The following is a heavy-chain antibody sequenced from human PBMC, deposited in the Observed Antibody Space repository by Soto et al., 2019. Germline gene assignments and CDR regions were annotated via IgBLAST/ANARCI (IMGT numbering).Heavy chain of an antibody. J-gene: IGHJ5*02. CDR2: IYHSGST. CDR1: SGSISSSNW. CDR3: GARYNWFDP. V-gene: IGHV4-4*02. D-gene: IGHD6-6*01. Sequence: QVQLQESGPGLVKPSGTLSLTCAVSSGSISSSNWWWWVRQPPGKGVEWIGEIYHSGSTNYNPSLKSVVAMSVDQSKHQFSLKLGSVTAADTGVYYCGARYNWFDPWGQGTLVTVSS.